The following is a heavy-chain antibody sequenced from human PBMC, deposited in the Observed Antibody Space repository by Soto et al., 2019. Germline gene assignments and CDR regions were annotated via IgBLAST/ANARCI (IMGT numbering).Heavy chain of an antibody. V-gene: IGHV1-69*02. J-gene: IGHJ6*03. Sequence: SVKVSCKASGGTFSSYTISWVRQAPGQGLEWMGRIIPILGIANYAQKFQGRVTITADKSTSTAYMELSSLRSEDTAVYYCARGVPAAINPYYYYYYMDVWGKGTTVTVSS. CDR1: GGTFSSYT. CDR3: ARGVPAAINPYYYYYYMDV. D-gene: IGHD2-2*01. CDR2: IIPILGIA.